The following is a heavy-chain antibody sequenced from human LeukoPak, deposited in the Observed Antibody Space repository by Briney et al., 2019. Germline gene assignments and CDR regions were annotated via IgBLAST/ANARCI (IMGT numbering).Heavy chain of an antibody. J-gene: IGHJ6*03. CDR3: ASLVIAAHGIYYYYYYMDV. V-gene: IGHV4-59*12. CDR1: GGSISNYY. Sequence: KPSETLSLTCTVSGGSISNYYWNWIRQPPGKGLEWIGYIYYSGTTNYNPSLKSRVSMSVDTSKNQFSLKLSSVTAADTAVYYCASLVIAAHGIYYYYYYMDVWGKGTTVTVSS. D-gene: IGHD6-13*01. CDR2: IYYSGTT.